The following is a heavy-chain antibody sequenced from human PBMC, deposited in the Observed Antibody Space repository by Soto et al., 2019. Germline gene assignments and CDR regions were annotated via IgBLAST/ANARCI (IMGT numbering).Heavy chain of an antibody. J-gene: IGHJ3*02. CDR2: ISWNSGSI. CDR3: EKVDRQWLANDAFDI. CDR1: GFTFDDYA. Sequence: GGSLRLSCAASGFTFDDYAMHWVRQAPGKGLEWVSGISWNSGSIGYADSVKGRFTISRDNAKNSLYLQMNSLRAEDTALYYCEKVDRQWLANDAFDIWGQGTMVNVSS. V-gene: IGHV3-9*01. D-gene: IGHD6-19*01.